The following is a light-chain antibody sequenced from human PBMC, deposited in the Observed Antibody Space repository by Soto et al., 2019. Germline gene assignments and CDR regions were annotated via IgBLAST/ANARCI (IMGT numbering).Light chain of an antibody. CDR1: DHVPSSS. CDR3: QQYSIWRT. Sequence: EIVLTQSPGTLSLSPGERATLSCRASDHVPSSSLAWYQQNPGQAPRLLIYGASTRATGIPARFSGSGSGTEFTLTISSLQSEDFAVYYCQQYSIWRTFGQGTKVDIK. J-gene: IGKJ1*01. CDR2: GAS. V-gene: IGKV3-15*01.